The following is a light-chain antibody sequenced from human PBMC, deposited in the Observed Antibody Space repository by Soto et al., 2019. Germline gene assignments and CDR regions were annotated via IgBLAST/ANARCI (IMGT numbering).Light chain of an antibody. J-gene: IGKJ4*01. V-gene: IGKV1-5*01. Sequence: DIQMTQSPSTLSASVGDRVTITCRASQSISSWLAWYQQKPGKAPKLLIYDASSLESGVPSRFSGSGSGTDFTLTISSLQAEDFASYYCQQTRAYPSTSGGGTKVDIK. CDR3: QQTRAYPST. CDR2: DAS. CDR1: QSISSW.